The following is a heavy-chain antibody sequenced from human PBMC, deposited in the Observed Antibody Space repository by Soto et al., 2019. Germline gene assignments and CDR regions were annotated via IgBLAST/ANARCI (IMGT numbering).Heavy chain of an antibody. J-gene: IGHJ6*02. D-gene: IGHD1-1*01. CDR1: GGTFSSSA. CDR3: AIDTDRIQLGGNYYSILDV. Sequence: QVQLVQSGAAMKEPGSSVKVSCKTSGGTFSSSAISWLRQAPGEGREWMGGIIPLFRTPDYAQKFQRRVTIAADESTRAAYIELRSLRSEDTAVYYWAIDTDRIQLGGNYYSILDVWGQGTKITVSS. CDR2: IIPLFRTP. V-gene: IGHV1-69*12.